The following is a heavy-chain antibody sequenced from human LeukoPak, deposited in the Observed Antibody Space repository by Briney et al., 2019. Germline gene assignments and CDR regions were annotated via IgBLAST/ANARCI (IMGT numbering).Heavy chain of an antibody. Sequence: GGSLRPSCAVYGFLFINSWMYWVRQDPGKGLEGVANIKKDGSGISYVDSVKGRLIISRDNARNSLYLQMNSLRVEDAAVYFCAGGSSMEVWGKGTAVTVSS. V-gene: IGHV3-7*03. D-gene: IGHD1-26*01. CDR3: AGGSSMEV. CDR1: GFLFINSW. J-gene: IGHJ6*04. CDR2: IKKDGSGI.